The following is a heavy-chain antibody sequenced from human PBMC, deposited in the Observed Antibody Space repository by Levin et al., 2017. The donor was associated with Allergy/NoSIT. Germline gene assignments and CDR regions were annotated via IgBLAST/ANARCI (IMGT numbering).Heavy chain of an antibody. V-gene: IGHV3-30*18. CDR2: ISYDGSNK. J-gene: IGHJ6*02. CDR3: AKDLRRGPYYYYGMDV. Sequence: GESLKISCAASGFTFSSYGMHWVRQAPGKGLEWVAVISYDGSNKYYADSVKGRFTISRDNSKNTLYLQMNSLRAEDTAVYYCAKDLRRGPYYYYGMDVWGQGTTVTVSS. CDR1: GFTFSSYG.